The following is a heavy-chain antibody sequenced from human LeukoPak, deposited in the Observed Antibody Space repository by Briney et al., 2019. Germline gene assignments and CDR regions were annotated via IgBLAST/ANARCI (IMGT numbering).Heavy chain of an antibody. CDR3: ARDFTKTASPDAFDF. CDR2: IHNSGGT. J-gene: IGHJ3*01. V-gene: IGHV4-31*03. D-gene: IGHD1-1*01. CDR1: GDSINNDGYH. Sequence: SETLSLTCTVSGDSINNDGYHWTWIRQHAGKGLEWIGYIHNSGGTAYNPSLRSRVSISLDTSLNQFSLTLHSVTAADTAVYYCARDFTKTASPDAFDFWGQGTLVAVSS.